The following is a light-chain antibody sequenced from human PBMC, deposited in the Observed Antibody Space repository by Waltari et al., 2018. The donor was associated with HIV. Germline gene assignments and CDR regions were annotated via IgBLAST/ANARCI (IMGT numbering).Light chain of an antibody. V-gene: IGKV1-27*01. CDR2: AAS. Sequence: DIQMTQSPSSLSASVGDRVTITCRASQGISNYLAWDQQKPGKVPKLLIYAASTLQSGVPSRFSGSGSGTDFTFTISSLQPEDVATYYCQKYNSALWTFGQGTKVEIK. CDR3: QKYNSALWT. J-gene: IGKJ1*01. CDR1: QGISNY.